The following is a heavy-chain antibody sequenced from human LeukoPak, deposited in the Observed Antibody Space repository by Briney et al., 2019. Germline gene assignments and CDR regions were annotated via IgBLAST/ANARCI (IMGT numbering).Heavy chain of an antibody. D-gene: IGHD3-10*01. Sequence: PGASVKVSCKAPGYTFTTYDLNWVRQATGQGLEWMGWMNPNSGNTGYAQKFQGRVTMTRNISITTAYMELSNLTSEDTAVYYCARRIRGAPTDYWGQGTLVTVSS. CDR2: MNPNSGNT. CDR3: ARRIRGAPTDY. CDR1: GYTFTTYD. V-gene: IGHV1-8*01. J-gene: IGHJ4*02.